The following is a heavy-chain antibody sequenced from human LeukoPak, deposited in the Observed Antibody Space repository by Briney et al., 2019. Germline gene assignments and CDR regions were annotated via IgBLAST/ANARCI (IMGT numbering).Heavy chain of an antibody. J-gene: IGHJ4*02. CDR3: ARDPLSATYYYDSSGYHFDY. V-gene: IGHV3-48*03. D-gene: IGHD3-22*01. CDR2: ISSSGSTI. Sequence: GGSLRLSCAASGFTFSRYEMNWVRQAPGKGLEWVSYISSSGSTIYYADSVKGRFTISRDNAKNSLYLQMNSLRAEDTAVYYCARDPLSATYYYDSSGYHFDYWGQGTLVTVSS. CDR1: GFTFSRYE.